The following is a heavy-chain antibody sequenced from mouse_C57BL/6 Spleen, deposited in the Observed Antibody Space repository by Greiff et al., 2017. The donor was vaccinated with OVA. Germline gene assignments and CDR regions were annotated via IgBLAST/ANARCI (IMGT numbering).Heavy chain of an antibody. Sequence: EVQLVESGEGLVKPGGSLKLSCAASGFTFSSYAMSWVRQTPEKRLEWVAYISSGGDYIYYADTVKGRFTISRDNARNTLYLQMSSLKSEDTAMYYCTREGYGSSPAWFAYWGQGTLVTVSA. CDR2: ISSGGDYI. CDR1: GFTFSSYA. J-gene: IGHJ3*01. V-gene: IGHV5-9-1*02. D-gene: IGHD1-1*01. CDR3: TREGYGSSPAWFAY.